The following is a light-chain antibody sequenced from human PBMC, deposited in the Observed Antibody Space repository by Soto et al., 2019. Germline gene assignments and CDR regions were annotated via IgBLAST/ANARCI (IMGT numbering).Light chain of an antibody. CDR3: AAWDDSLSAWV. CDR2: RDT. Sequence: QSVLTQPPSASGTPGQRVTISCSGSSSNIGSNYVFWCHHLPGTAPKLLIYRDTERPSGVPDRFSGSKSGTSASLAISGLRSENEGDYYCAAWDDSLSAWVFGGGTKLTVL. V-gene: IGLV1-47*01. J-gene: IGLJ3*02. CDR1: SSNIGSNY.